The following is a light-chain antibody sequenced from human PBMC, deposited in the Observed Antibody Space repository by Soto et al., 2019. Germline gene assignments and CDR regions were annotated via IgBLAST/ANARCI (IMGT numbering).Light chain of an antibody. J-gene: IGKJ4*01. CDR3: QQYNDWPPLT. Sequence: EILMTQSPATLSVSPGERATLSCRASQSVSTNLAWYQQKPGQGPRLLIYGASTRATGAPARFSGSGSGTEFTLTISSLQSEDFAVYYCQQYNDWPPLTFGGGTKVEIK. CDR2: GAS. V-gene: IGKV3-15*01. CDR1: QSVSTN.